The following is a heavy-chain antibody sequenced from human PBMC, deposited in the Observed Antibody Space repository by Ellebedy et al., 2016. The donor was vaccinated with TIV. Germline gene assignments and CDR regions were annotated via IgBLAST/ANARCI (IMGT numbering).Heavy chain of an antibody. J-gene: IGHJ5*02. CDR2: IKQDGSEK. D-gene: IGHD4-17*01. Sequence: GGSLRLSXAASGFTFSSYWMSWVRQAPGKGLEWVANIKQDGSEKYYVDSVKGRFTISRDNAKNSLYLQMNSLRAEDTAVYYCARLQMTTTFNWFDPWGQGTLVTFSS. CDR3: ARLQMTTTFNWFDP. V-gene: IGHV3-7*03. CDR1: GFTFSSYW.